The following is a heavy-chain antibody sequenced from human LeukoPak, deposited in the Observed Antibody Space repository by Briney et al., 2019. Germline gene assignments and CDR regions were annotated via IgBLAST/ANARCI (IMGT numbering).Heavy chain of an antibody. CDR1: GYSFTSYW. J-gene: IGHJ5*02. Sequence: GESLKISCKGSGYSFTSYWIGWVRQMPGKGLEWMGIIYPGDSDTRYSPSFQGQVTISADKSISTAYLQWSSLKASDTAMYYCAIPGDYYDSSGHTPSWGQGTLVTVSS. V-gene: IGHV5-51*01. D-gene: IGHD3-22*01. CDR3: AIPGDYYDSSGHTPS. CDR2: IYPGDSDT.